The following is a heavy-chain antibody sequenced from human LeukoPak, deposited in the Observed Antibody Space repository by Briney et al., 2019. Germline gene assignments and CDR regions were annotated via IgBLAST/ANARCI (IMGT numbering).Heavy chain of an antibody. V-gene: IGHV3-21*01. J-gene: IGHJ6*02. D-gene: IGHD2-8*01. CDR1: GFTFSSYS. CDR2: ISSSSSYI. CDR3: ARERMDYYGMDV. Sequence: GGSLRHSCAASGFTFSSYSMNWVRQAPGKGLEWVSSISSSSSYIYYADSVKGRFTISRDNAKNSLYLQMNSLRAEDTAVYYCARERMDYYGMDVWGQGTTVTVSS.